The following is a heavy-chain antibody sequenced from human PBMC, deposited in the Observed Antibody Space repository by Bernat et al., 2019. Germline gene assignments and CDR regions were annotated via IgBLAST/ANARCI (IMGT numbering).Heavy chain of an antibody. Sequence: QLQLQESGPGLVKPSETLSLTCTVSGGSISSSSYYWSWIRQPPGKGLEWIGYIYYSGSTNYNPSLKSRVTISVDTSKNQFSLKLSSVTAADTAVYYCARQYSGYERRVYYYYYYMDVWGKGTTVTVSS. CDR3: ARQYSGYERRVYYYYYYMDV. D-gene: IGHD5-12*01. V-gene: IGHV4-61*01. CDR1: GGSISSSSYY. CDR2: IYYSGST. J-gene: IGHJ6*03.